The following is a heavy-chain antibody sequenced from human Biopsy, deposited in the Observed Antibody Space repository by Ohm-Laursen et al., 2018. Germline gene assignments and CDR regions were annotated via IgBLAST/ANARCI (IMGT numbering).Heavy chain of an antibody. J-gene: IGHJ6*02. CDR2: ISSGGTTI. Sequence: SLRLSCAASGFPFSDYYMRWIRQAPGTGLEWVSYISSGGTTIYYADSVKGRFTISRDNAKNSLYLQMNSLRADDTAVYYCARDTRWGPNHMDVWGQGTTVIVSS. CDR1: GFPFSDYY. V-gene: IGHV3-11*01. CDR3: ARDTRWGPNHMDV. D-gene: IGHD4-23*01.